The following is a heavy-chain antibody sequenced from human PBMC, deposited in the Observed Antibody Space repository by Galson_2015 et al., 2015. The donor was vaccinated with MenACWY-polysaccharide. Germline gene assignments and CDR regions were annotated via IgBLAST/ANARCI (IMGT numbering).Heavy chain of an antibody. J-gene: IGHJ4*02. Sequence: SLRLSCAASGFTFSPFGIHWVRQAPGKGLAWVGIMWSDGSNKYSTDSLRGRFTISRDESKNTVFLQMTGLRAEDTAVYYCARDHWYGSGSMYNSAFDHWGQGTLVTVSS. CDR3: ARDHWYGSGSMYNSAFDH. V-gene: IGHV3-33*01. CDR2: MWSDGSNK. D-gene: IGHD3-10*01. CDR1: GFTFSPFG.